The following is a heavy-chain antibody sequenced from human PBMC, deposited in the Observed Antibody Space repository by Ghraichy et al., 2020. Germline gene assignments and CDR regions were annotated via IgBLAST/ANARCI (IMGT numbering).Heavy chain of an antibody. J-gene: IGHJ4*02. CDR2: IHYSGNT. V-gene: IGHV4-39*01. Sequence: GSLRLSCTVSGASISSSNYYWGWVRQPPGKGLEWIGSIHYSGNTYKNPSLKSRVTISVDTSKNQFSLKLSSVTAADTAVHYCAAAPYSSGWYINPPFNYWGQGTLVTVSS. CDR1: GASISSSNYY. CDR3: AAAPYSSGWYINPPFNY. D-gene: IGHD6-19*01.